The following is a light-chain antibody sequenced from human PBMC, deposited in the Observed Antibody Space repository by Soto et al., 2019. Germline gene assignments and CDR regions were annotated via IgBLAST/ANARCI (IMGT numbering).Light chain of an antibody. CDR1: SGHSSYA. V-gene: IGLV4-69*01. CDR2: VKSDGSH. CDR3: QTWGTGIRV. J-gene: IGLJ1*01. Sequence: QSVLTQSPSASASLGASVKLTCTLSSGHSSYAIAWHQQQPEKGPRYLVKVKSDGSHTKGDGIPDRFSGSSSGAERYLTISSLQSEDEADYYCQTWGTGIRVFGTGTKLTVL.